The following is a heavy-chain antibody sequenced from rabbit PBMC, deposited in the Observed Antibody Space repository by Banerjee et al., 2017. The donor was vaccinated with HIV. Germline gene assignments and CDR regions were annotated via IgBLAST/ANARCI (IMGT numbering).Heavy chain of an antibody. CDR2: IGAGSNSA. CDR1: GFSFSNNYW. V-gene: IGHV1S45*01. Sequence: QEHLEESGGDLVKPEGSLTLTCTASGFSFSNNYWLCWVRQAPGKGLEWIACIGAGSNSAYYATWAKGRFTISKTSSTTVTLQMTSLTAADTATYFCARDAGYAGSNLWGPGTLVTDS. J-gene: IGHJ4*01. CDR3: ARDAGYAGSNL. D-gene: IGHD4-2*01.